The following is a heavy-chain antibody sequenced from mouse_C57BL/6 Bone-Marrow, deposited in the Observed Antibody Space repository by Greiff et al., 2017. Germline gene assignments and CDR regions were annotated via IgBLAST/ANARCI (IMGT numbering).Heavy chain of an antibody. J-gene: IGHJ3*01. CDR2: ISNGGGST. Sequence: EVKLVESGGGLVQPGGSLKLSCAASGFTFSDYYMYWVRQTPEKRLEWVAYISNGGGSTYYPANVKGRFTISRDKSKTTLYLQRIRLKSEDTAMYYCAIRGAYWGQGTLVTVSA. CDR3: AIRGAY. CDR1: GFTFSDYY. V-gene: IGHV5-12*01.